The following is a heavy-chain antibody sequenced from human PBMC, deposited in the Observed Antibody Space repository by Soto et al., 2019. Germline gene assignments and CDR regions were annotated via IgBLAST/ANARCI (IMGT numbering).Heavy chain of an antibody. CDR2: ISSSGSTL. CDR1: VFTFRSFE. CDR3: ARLAGHALDY. J-gene: IGHJ4*02. Sequence: PWRSLRLSCSASVFTFRSFEMDWCRQTPGKWLEWVSYISSSGSTLSYADSVKGRFTISRDNAQNSLHLQMNSLRAEDTAVYYCARLAGHALDYWGQGTLVTVSS. V-gene: IGHV3-48*03.